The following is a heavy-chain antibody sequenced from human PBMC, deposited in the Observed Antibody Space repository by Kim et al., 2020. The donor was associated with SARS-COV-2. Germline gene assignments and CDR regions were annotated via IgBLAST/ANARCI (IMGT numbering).Heavy chain of an antibody. CDR2: ISYDGSNK. V-gene: IGHV3-30*18. CDR1: GFTFSSYG. Sequence: GGSLRLSCAASGFTFSSYGMHWVRQAPGKGLEWVAVISYDGSNKYYADSVKGRFTISRDNSKNTLYLQMNSLRAEDTAVYYCAKEAGGRAVPAVPGGWFDPWGQGTLVTVSS. CDR3: AKEAGGRAVPAVPGGWFDP. J-gene: IGHJ5*02. D-gene: IGHD2-2*01.